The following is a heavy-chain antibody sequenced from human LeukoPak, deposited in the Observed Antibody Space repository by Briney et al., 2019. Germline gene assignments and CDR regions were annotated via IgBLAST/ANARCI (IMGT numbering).Heavy chain of an antibody. V-gene: IGHV3-48*01. Sequence: PGGSLRLSCAASGFTFSSYSMNWVRQAPGKGLEWVSYISSSSSTIYYADSVKGRFTISRDNAKNSLYLQMNSLRAEDTAVYYCAREAYYDSSGYSDYWGQGTLVTVSS. CDR3: AREAYYDSSGYSDY. D-gene: IGHD3-22*01. CDR2: ISSSSSTI. CDR1: GFTFSSYS. J-gene: IGHJ4*02.